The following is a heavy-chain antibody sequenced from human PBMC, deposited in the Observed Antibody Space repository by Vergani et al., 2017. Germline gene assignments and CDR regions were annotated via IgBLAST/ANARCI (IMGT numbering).Heavy chain of an antibody. Sequence: EVQLLESGGGLVQPGGSLRLSCAASGFTFSSYAMCWVRQAPGRGLEWVSAISGSGGSTDYADSVKGRFTISRDNSKNTLYLQMNSLRAEDTAVYYCARARDGGDYWGQGTLVTVSS. CDR1: GFTFSSYA. V-gene: IGHV3-23*01. CDR3: ARARDGGDY. J-gene: IGHJ4*02. CDR2: ISGSGGST. D-gene: IGHD5-24*01.